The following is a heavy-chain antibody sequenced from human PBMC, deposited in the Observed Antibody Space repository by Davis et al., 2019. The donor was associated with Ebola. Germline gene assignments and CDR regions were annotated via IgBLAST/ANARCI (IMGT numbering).Heavy chain of an antibody. CDR1: GGSISSSSYY. J-gene: IGHJ4*02. CDR3: ARHRGPDNPGNYYGDYESVMDY. Sequence: PSETLSLTCTVSGGSISSSSYYWGWIRQPPGKGLEWIGSIYYSGSTYYNPSLKSRVTISVDTSKNQFSLKLSSVTAADTAVYYCARHRGPDNPGNYYGDYESVMDYWGQGTLVTVSS. CDR2: IYYSGST. D-gene: IGHD4-17*01. V-gene: IGHV4-39*01.